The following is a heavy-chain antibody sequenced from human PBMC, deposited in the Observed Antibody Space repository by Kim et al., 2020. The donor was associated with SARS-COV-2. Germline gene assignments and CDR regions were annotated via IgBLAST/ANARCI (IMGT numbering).Heavy chain of an antibody. D-gene: IGHD3-22*01. V-gene: IGHV1-69*01. J-gene: IGHJ4*02. Sequence: KLQGRGTITADESTSTAFMELSSLRSEDTAVYYCARRRLPYYYDSSSLDYWGQGTLVTVSS. CDR3: ARRRLPYYYDSSSLDY.